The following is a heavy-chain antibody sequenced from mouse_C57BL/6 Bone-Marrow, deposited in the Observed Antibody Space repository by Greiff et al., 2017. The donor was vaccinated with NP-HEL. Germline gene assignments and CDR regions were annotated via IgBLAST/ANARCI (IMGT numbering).Heavy chain of an antibody. CDR1: GFTFSSYA. Sequence: EVQLVESGGGLVKPGGSLKLSCAASGFTFSSYAMSWVRQTPEKRLEWVATISDGGSYTYYPDNVKGRFTISRDNAKNNLYLHMSHLKSEDTAMYYCARDQIFITTVVFDYWGQGTTLTVSS. D-gene: IGHD1-1*01. CDR3: ARDQIFITTVVFDY. J-gene: IGHJ2*01. CDR2: ISDGGSYT. V-gene: IGHV5-4*01.